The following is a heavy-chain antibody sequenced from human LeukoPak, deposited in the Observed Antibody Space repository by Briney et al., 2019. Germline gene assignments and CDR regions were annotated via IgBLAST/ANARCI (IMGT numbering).Heavy chain of an antibody. CDR2: IYTSGST. J-gene: IGHJ4*02. CDR3: ALGGIQLRFPLDS. V-gene: IGHV3-53*01. Sequence: GGSLRLSCAASGCTVSNKYMSWVRQGPVKGLEWVSIIYTSGSTYYANSVKGRFTISRDNSKNTLYLQMNSLRAEDTAVYYCALGGIQLRFPLDSWGQGILVTVFS. D-gene: IGHD5-18*01. CDR1: GCTVSNKY.